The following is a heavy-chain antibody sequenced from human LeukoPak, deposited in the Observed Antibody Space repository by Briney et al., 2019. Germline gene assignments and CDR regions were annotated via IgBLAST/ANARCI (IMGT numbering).Heavy chain of an antibody. Sequence: GGSLRLSCAASGFTVSSNYMSWVRQAPGKGLEWVSVIYSGGSTYYADSVKGRFTISRDNSKNTLYLQMNSLRAEDTAVYYCARGTLDYYYYYYMHVWGKGTTVTVSS. V-gene: IGHV3-66*02. J-gene: IGHJ6*03. CDR1: GFTVSSNY. CDR2: IYSGGST. CDR3: ARGTLDYYYYYYMHV.